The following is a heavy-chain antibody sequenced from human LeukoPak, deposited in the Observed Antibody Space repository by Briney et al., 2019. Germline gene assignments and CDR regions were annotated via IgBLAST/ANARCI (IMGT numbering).Heavy chain of an antibody. V-gene: IGHV4-4*07. J-gene: IGHJ5*01. CDR1: GDSISSYY. CDR2: IYTSGST. CDR3: ARGSHGTGYSLDWFDS. D-gene: IGHD3-22*01. Sequence: SETLSLTCTVSGDSISSYYWSWIRQPAGKGLEWIGRIYTSGSTNYNPSLKSRVTISVDKSKNQFSLKLSSVTAANTAVYYCARGSHGTGYSLDWFDSWGQGTLVTVSS.